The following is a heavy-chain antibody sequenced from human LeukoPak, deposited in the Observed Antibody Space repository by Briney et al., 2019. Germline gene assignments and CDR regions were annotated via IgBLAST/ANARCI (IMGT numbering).Heavy chain of an antibody. CDR2: IYHSGST. D-gene: IGHD6-13*01. Sequence: PSETLSLTCAVYGGSFSGYYWNWIRRPPGKGLEWIGSIYHSGSTYYNPSLKSRVTISVDTSKNQFSLKLSSVTAADTAVYYCARDSRSSWYGRSDWFDPWGQGTLVTVSS. CDR3: ARDSRSSWYGRSDWFDP. V-gene: IGHV4-34*01. J-gene: IGHJ5*02. CDR1: GGSFSGYY.